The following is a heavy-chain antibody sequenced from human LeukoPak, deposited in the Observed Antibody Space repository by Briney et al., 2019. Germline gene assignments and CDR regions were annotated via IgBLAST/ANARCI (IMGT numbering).Heavy chain of an antibody. CDR1: GGSFISSSYY. CDR2: IYYSGST. V-gene: IGHV4-39*07. J-gene: IGHJ4*02. Sequence: SETLSLTCTVSGGSFISSSYYWGWIRQPPGKGLEWIGCIYYSGSTYYNPSLKSRVTISVDTSKNQFSLKLSSVTAADTAVYYCARADGSGSYWGNYFDYWGQGTLVTVSS. D-gene: IGHD3-10*01. CDR3: ARADGSGSYWGNYFDY.